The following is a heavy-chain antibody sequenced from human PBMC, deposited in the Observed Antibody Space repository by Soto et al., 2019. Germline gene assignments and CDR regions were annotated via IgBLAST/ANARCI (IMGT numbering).Heavy chain of an antibody. CDR2: IIPILGIA. D-gene: IGHD6-19*01. J-gene: IGHJ4*02. Sequence: QVQLVQSGAEVKKPGSSVKVSCKASGGTFSSYTISWVRQAPGQGLEWMGRIIPILGIANYAQKFQGRVTITADKSTSTAYMELSSLRSEDTAVYYCAAAAVAGIGVVLGEQFDYWGQGTLVTVSS. CDR1: GGTFSSYT. V-gene: IGHV1-69*02. CDR3: AAAAVAGIGVVLGEQFDY.